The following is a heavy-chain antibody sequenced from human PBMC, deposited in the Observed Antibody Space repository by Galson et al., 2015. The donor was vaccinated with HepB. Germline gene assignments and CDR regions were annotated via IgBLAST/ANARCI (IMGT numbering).Heavy chain of an antibody. CDR2: ISGNGAST. V-gene: IGHV3-23*01. Sequence: SLRLSCAASGFTFLNYAMHWVRQAPGKGLEWVSVISGNGASTYYTDSVKGRFTIFRDNSKNTVYLQMNSLRAEDTALYYCAKVVGGVTDAFDIWGQGTMVTVSS. CDR3: AKVVGGVTDAFDI. D-gene: IGHD3-16*01. CDR1: GFTFLNYA. J-gene: IGHJ3*02.